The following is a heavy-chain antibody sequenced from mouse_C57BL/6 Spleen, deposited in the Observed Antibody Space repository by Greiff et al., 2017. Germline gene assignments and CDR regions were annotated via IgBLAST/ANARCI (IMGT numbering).Heavy chain of an antibody. D-gene: IGHD1-1*01. CDR2: IYPGDGDT. Sequence: VQLQQSGPELVKPGASVKISCKASVYAFSGYCMNWVKQRPGKGLEWIGGIYPGDGDTIYNEKFKGKATLTADQSSSTAYMPLSSLTSEDSAVYFCARSATGVDWYFDDWGKGTTVTVSS. V-gene: IGHV1-82*01. CDR3: ARSATGVDWYFDD. J-gene: IGHJ1*03. CDR1: VYAFSGYC.